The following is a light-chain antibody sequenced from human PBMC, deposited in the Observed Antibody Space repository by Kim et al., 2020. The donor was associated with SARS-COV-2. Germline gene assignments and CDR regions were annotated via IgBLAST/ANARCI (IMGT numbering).Light chain of an antibody. V-gene: IGKV3-20*01. J-gene: IGKJ1*01. Sequence: PVERATLSCRASQSVSSSYLAWYQQKPGQAPRLLIYGASSRATGIPDRFSGSGSGTDFTLTISRLEPEDFAVYYCQQYGSSPPKTFGQGTKVEIK. CDR2: GAS. CDR3: QQYGSSPPKT. CDR1: QSVSSSY.